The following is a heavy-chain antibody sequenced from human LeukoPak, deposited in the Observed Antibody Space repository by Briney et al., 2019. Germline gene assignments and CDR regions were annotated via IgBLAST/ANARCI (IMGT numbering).Heavy chain of an antibody. CDR1: GFTFSNYW. J-gene: IGHJ4*02. D-gene: IGHD3-22*01. V-gene: IGHV3-7*01. CDR2: IKQDGSEQ. Sequence: GGSLRLSCAASGFTFSNYWMSWVRQAPGKGLEWVANIKQDGSEQYYVDSVKGRFTISRDIAENSLYLQMTALIAEDTAVYYCARDPPNNGYDFDYWGQGILVTVSS. CDR3: ARDPPNNGYDFDY.